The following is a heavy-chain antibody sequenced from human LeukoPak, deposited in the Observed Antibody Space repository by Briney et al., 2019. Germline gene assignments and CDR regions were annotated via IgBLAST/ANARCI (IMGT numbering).Heavy chain of an antibody. D-gene: IGHD3-16*01. Sequence: GESLKISCKGSGYSFTTYWIGCVRQMTGKGLECIVSIYPDHSETRYGPSFSGQVTISVNKSINTAHLQWSSLKASDTAMYYCARRGGRERRRGHDVFDIWGQGTMVTVSS. CDR1: GYSFTTYW. CDR2: IYPDHSET. V-gene: IGHV5-51*01. J-gene: IGHJ3*02. CDR3: ARRGGRERRRGHDVFDI.